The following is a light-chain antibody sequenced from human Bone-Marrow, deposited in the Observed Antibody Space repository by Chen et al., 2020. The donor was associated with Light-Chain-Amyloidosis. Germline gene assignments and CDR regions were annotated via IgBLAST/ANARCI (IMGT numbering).Light chain of an antibody. CDR2: DAS. V-gene: IGKV3-20*01. Sequence: EIVLTQSPGTLSLSPGERATISCRASQSVSNNYFAWFQQQPGQAPRLLIYDASTRATGIPDRFSGSGSGTDFTLTISRLEPEDFAVYYCQQYCCSPRTFGQGTKVEIK. CDR1: QSVSNNY. CDR3: QQYCCSPRT. J-gene: IGKJ1*01.